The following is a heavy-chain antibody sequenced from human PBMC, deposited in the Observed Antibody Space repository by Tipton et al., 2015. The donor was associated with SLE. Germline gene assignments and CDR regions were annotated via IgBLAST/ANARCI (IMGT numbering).Heavy chain of an antibody. CDR1: GGSFSGYY. CDR2: INHSGST. CDR3: ARLGYSISYYYYMDV. D-gene: IGHD4-11*01. Sequence: AGLVKPSETLSLTCAVYGGSFSGYYWSWIRQPPGKGLEWIGEINHSGSTNYNPSLKSRVTISVDTSKNQFSLKLSSVTAADTAVYYCARLGYSISYYYYMDVWGKGTTVTVSS. J-gene: IGHJ6*03. V-gene: IGHV4-34*01.